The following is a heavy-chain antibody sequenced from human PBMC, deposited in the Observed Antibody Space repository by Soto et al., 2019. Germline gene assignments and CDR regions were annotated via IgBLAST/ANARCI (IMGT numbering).Heavy chain of an antibody. J-gene: IGHJ6*02. CDR1: GGTFSSYA. V-gene: IGHV1-2*04. CDR2: INPNSGGT. Sequence: ASVKVSCKASGGTFSSYAISWVRQAPGQGLEWMGWINPNSGGTNYAQKFQGWVTMTRDTSISTAYMELSRLRSDDTAVYYCARGSSSYYYYGMDVWGQGTTVTVSS. D-gene: IGHD6-6*01. CDR3: ARGSSSYYYYGMDV.